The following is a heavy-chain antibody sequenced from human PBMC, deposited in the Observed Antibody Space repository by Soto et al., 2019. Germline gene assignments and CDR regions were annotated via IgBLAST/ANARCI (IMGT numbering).Heavy chain of an antibody. CDR3: AKGAYGSGSYDC. J-gene: IGHJ4*02. CDR1: GFTFSNYA. CDR2: ISSSGGTA. Sequence: GGSLRLSCAASGFTFSNYAMTWVRQSPGKGLEWVSHISSSGGTASYADSVKGRFTISRDNSKNTLDLQMNSLGAEDTAIYYCAKGAYGSGSYDCWGQGTLVTVSS. D-gene: IGHD3-10*01. V-gene: IGHV3-23*01.